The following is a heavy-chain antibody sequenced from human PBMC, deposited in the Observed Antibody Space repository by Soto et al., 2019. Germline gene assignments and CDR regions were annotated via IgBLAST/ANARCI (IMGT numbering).Heavy chain of an antibody. CDR3: AKDWYSSSSGGFDY. J-gene: IGHJ4*02. Sequence: GGSLRLSCAASGFTFDDYTMHWVRQAPGKGLEWVSLISWDGGSTYYADSVKGRFTISRDNSKNSLYLQMNSLRTEDTALYYCAKDWYSSSSGGFDYWGQGTLVTVPQ. CDR1: GFTFDDYT. V-gene: IGHV3-43*01. D-gene: IGHD6-6*01. CDR2: ISWDGGST.